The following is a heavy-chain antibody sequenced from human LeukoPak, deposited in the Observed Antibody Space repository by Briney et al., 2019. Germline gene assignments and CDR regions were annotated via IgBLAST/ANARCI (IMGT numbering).Heavy chain of an antibody. CDR3: TTLPGYSYGYLQDY. CDR1: GFTFSKAW. J-gene: IGHJ4*02. V-gene: IGHV3-15*01. Sequence: PGGSLRLSCAASGFTFSKAWMSWARQAPGKGLEWVGHIKATPDGGTTEYGAPVKGRFTISRDDSKNTLYLQMNSLKSEDTAVYFCTTLPGYSYGYLQDYWGQGTLVTVSS. D-gene: IGHD5-18*01. CDR2: IKATPDGGTT.